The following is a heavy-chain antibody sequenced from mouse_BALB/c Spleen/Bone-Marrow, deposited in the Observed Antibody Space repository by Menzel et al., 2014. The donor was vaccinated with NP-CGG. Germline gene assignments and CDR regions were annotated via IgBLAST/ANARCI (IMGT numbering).Heavy chain of an antibody. V-gene: IGHV4-1*02. D-gene: IGHD1-1*01. J-gene: IGHJ2*01. CDR1: GFDFSRYW. CDR3: ARLDYYGYLNC. Sequence: EVQGVESGGGLVQPGGSLKLSCAASGFDFSRYWMSWVRQAPGKGLEWIGEINPESRTINYSPSLKDKFIISRDNAKNTLYLRLNKVRSEDTALYYCARLDYYGYLNCWGQGTTLTVSS. CDR2: INPESRTI.